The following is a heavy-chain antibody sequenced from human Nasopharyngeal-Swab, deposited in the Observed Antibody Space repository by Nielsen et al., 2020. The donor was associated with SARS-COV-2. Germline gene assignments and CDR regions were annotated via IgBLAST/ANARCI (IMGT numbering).Heavy chain of an antibody. V-gene: IGHV1-18*01. D-gene: IGHD2-21*02. Sequence: WVRQAPGQGLEWLGWISAYNGNTNYAQKLQGRVTMTTDTTTSTVYKELRSLRCDDTSVYYCATATPGVPAIKFDYWGQGTLVTVSS. J-gene: IGHJ4*02. CDR3: ATATPGVPAIKFDY. CDR2: ISAYNGNT.